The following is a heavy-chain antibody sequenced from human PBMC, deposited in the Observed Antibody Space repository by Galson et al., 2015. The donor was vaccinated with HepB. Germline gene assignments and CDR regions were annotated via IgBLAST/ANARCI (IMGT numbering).Heavy chain of an antibody. CDR3: AKGIMSDYYNYYAMDV. Sequence: SLRLSCAASGFTFSSYAMNWVRQAPGKGLEWVSTITSGGGTTYYADSVKGRFSISRDNSKNTLYLQMNSLRAEDTAVYYCAKGIMSDYYNYYAMDVWGQGTTVTVS. CDR1: GFTFSSYA. J-gene: IGHJ6*01. V-gene: IGHV3-23*01. D-gene: IGHD3-16*01. CDR2: ITSGGGTT.